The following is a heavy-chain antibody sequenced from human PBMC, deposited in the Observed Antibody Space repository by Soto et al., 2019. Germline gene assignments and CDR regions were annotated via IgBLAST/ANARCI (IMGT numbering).Heavy chain of an antibody. V-gene: IGHV4-39*01. CDR1: GGSISNSNDY. J-gene: IGHJ4*02. Sequence: PSGTLSLTCTVSGGSISNSNDYWGWIRQPPGKGLEWIGSIYYSGSTYYNPSLKSRVTISVDTSKNQFYLKLRSVTAADTAVYYCARRGYSYGNFDYWGQGTLDTVSS. D-gene: IGHD5-18*01. CDR2: IYYSGST. CDR3: ARRGYSYGNFDY.